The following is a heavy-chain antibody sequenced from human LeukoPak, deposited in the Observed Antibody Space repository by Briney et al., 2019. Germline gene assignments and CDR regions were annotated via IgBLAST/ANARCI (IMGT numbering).Heavy chain of an antibody. CDR3: AKAPGWDAFDI. V-gene: IGHV3-20*04. Sequence: GGSLRLSCAASGFTFDDYGMSWVRQAPGKGLEWVAGISWSGGNTVYADSVKGRFTISRDNAKNSLYLQMNSLRAEDTALYYCAKAPGWDAFDIWGQGTMVTVSS. CDR1: GFTFDDYG. D-gene: IGHD5-24*01. CDR2: ISWSGGNT. J-gene: IGHJ3*02.